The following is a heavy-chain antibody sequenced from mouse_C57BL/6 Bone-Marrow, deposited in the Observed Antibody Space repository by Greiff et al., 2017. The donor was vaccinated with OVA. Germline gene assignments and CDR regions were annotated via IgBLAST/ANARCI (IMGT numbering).Heavy chain of an antibody. J-gene: IGHJ4*01. Sequence: QVQLQQPGAELVKPGASVTMSCTASGYTFTSYWITWVKQRPGQGLAWIGDIYPGSGSTNYNEKFKSKATLTVDTSSSTDYMQRSSLTSEDSAVYYCARELLLAMDYWGQGTSVTVSS. CDR2: IYPGSGST. D-gene: IGHD1-1*01. CDR1: GYTFTSYW. V-gene: IGHV1-55*01. CDR3: ARELLLAMDY.